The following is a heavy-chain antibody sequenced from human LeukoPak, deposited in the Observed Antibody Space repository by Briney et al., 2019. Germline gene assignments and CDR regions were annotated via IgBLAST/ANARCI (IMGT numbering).Heavy chain of an antibody. J-gene: IGHJ6*02. V-gene: IGHV1-3*01. CDR1: GYTFTSYA. CDR3: ATGPPFLSGENNNYYYGMDV. D-gene: IGHD1/OR15-1a*01. CDR2: INAGNGNT. Sequence: ASVKVSCKASGYTFTSYAMHWVRQAPGQRLEWMGWINAGNGNTKYSQKFQGRVTMTEDTSTDTAYMELSSLRSEDTAVYYCATGPPFLSGENNNYYYGMDVWGQGTTVTVSS.